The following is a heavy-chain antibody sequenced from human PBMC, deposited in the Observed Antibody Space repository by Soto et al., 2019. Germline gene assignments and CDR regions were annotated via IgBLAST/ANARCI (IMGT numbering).Heavy chain of an antibody. D-gene: IGHD5-12*01. J-gene: IGHJ4*02. V-gene: IGHV4-34*01. CDR2: INHSGST. Sequence: SETLSLTCAVYGGSFGCYYWSWIRQPPGKGLEWIGEINHSGSTNYNPSLKSRVTISVDTSKNQFSLKLSSVTAADTAVYYCARGRHIVATIRKFDYWGQGTLVTVSS. CDR3: ARGRHIVATIRKFDY. CDR1: GGSFGCYY.